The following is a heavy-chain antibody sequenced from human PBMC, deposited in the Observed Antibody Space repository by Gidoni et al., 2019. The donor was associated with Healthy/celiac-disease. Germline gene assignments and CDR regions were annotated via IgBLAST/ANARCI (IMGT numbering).Heavy chain of an antibody. CDR2: IYTSGST. V-gene: IGHV4-4*07. D-gene: IGHD5-12*01. CDR1: GGSISSYY. Sequence: QVQLQESGPGLVKPSETLSLTCTVSGGSISSYYWSWIRQPAGKGLEWIGRIYTSGSTNYNPSLKSRVTMSVDTSKNQFSLKLSSVTAADTAVYYCARDDGYSGYDYSRRFDYWGQGTLVTVSS. CDR3: ARDDGYSGYDYSRRFDY. J-gene: IGHJ4*02.